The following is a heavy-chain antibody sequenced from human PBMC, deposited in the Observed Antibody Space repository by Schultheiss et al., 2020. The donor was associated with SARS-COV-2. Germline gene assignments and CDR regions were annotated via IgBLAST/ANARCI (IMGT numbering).Heavy chain of an antibody. CDR2: VYYIGST. J-gene: IGHJ5*02. V-gene: IGHV4-61*01. CDR1: GASVSSSNYY. CDR3: ARDGQFCSGGSCYSGDAGNWFDP. D-gene: IGHD2-15*01. Sequence: SETLSLTCTVSGASVSSSNYYWSWIRQPPGKGLEWIGYVYYIGSTNYNPSLNSRVTISIDRSKNQFSLRLTSVTAADTAVYYCARDGQFCSGGSCYSGDAGNWFDPWGQGTLVTVSS.